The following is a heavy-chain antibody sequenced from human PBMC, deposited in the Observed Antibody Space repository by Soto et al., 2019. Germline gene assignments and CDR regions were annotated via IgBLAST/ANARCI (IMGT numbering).Heavy chain of an antibody. CDR2: ISGTDGGA. CDR1: ELSSSNHA. CDR3: ASGGLHGYTNGGLSYFHS. Sequence: EVHLLESGGGLVQPGGSLRLSCAASELSSSNHARTWVRQAPGKGLEWVSGISGTDGGAYYADSVKGRFTISRDNSRSTLYLQMNSLRVEDTAVYYCASGGLHGYTNGGLSYFHSWGQGTLVTVSS. J-gene: IGHJ4*02. V-gene: IGHV3-23*01. D-gene: IGHD5-18*01.